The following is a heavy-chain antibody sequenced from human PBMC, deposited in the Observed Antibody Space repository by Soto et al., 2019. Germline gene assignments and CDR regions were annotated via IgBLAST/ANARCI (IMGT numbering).Heavy chain of an antibody. J-gene: IGHJ4*02. V-gene: IGHV1-69*02. Sequence: SVKVSCKASGGTFSSYTISWVRQAPGQGLEWMGRIIPILGIANYAQKFQGRVTITADKSTSTAYMELSSLRSEDTAVYYCATRRDYYDSSGYYWFDYWGQGTLVTVSS. D-gene: IGHD3-22*01. CDR3: ATRRDYYDSSGYYWFDY. CDR1: GGTFSSYT. CDR2: IIPILGIA.